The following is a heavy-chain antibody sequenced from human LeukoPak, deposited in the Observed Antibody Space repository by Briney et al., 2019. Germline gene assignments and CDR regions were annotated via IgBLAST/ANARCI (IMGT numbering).Heavy chain of an antibody. J-gene: IGHJ4*02. Sequence: PSETLSLTCAVYGGSFSGYYWSWIRQPPRKGLEWIGEINHSGSTNYNPSLKSRVTISIDTSKNQFSLKLSSVTAEDTAVYYCARGIAGVRGYSYGPDYWGQGTLVTVSS. V-gene: IGHV4-34*01. CDR2: INHSGST. CDR1: GGSFSGYY. D-gene: IGHD5-18*01. CDR3: ARGIAGVRGYSYGPDY.